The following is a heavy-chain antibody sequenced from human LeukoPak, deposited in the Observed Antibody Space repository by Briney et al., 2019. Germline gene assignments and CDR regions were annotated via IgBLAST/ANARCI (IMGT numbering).Heavy chain of an antibody. CDR1: GFAFGNFA. CDR2: IGGSGAGT. CDR3: ALHWSYDYWSEPFEF. D-gene: IGHD3-3*01. V-gene: IGHV3-23*01. J-gene: IGHJ3*01. Sequence: GGSLRLSCEVSGFAFGNFAMSWVRQAPGKRLEWVSGIGGSGAGTYYGDSVKGRFTISRDNSKNTLWLQMNSLRAEDTALYYCALHWSYDYWSEPFEFRGQGAMVAASS.